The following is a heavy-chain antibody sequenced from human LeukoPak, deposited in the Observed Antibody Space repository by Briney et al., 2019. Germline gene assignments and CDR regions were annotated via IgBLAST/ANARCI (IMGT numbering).Heavy chain of an antibody. V-gene: IGHV4-34*01. J-gene: IGHJ4*02. D-gene: IGHD3-16*01. CDR1: SRSFNGFY. CDR3: ARGFRGRGNDY. CDR2: ANHSGWS. Sequence: PAETLSLTCAVYSRSFNGFYWTWLRHPPGKGLEWVGEANHSGWSNYNSSLKRRLTISVDTPRNHFSLKLSSVTAADTAVYYRARGFRGRGNDYWGQGTLVTVSS.